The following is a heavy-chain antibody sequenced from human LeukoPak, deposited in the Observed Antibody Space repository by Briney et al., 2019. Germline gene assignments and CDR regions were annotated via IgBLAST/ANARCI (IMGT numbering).Heavy chain of an antibody. CDR2: ISSSGSAV. D-gene: IGHD3/OR15-3a*01. CDR1: GFNFSAYN. CDR3: ARVLLGWTENTCDF. V-gene: IGHV3-48*02. Sequence: PGGSLRLSCATSGFNFSAYNMNWVRQAPGKGLEWVSYISSSGSAVYYADSVRGRFTISRDNAKNSLSLQLNLLRDEDTAVYYCARVLLGWTENTCDFWGQETLVTVSS. J-gene: IGHJ4*02.